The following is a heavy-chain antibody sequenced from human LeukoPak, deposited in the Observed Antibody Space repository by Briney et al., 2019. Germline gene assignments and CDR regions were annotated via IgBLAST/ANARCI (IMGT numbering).Heavy chain of an antibody. D-gene: IGHD3-10*01. V-gene: IGHV4-34*01. CDR3: ASLYYYGSGKEYNWFDP. Sequence: KPSETLSLTCAVYGGSFSSYYWSWIRQPPGKGLEWIGEINHSGSTNYNPSLKSRVTISVDTSKNQFSLKLSSVTAADTAVYYCASLYYYGSGKEYNWFDPWGQGTLVTVSS. CDR2: INHSGST. J-gene: IGHJ5*02. CDR1: GGSFSSYY.